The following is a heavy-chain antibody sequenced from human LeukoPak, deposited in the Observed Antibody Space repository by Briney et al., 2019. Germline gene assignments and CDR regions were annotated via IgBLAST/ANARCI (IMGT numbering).Heavy chain of an antibody. V-gene: IGHV4-39*01. Sequence: PSETLSLTCTVSGGSISTTSYYWGWIRQPPGKGLEWSGSIYYTGITFYNASLKSRVTISVDTSKKQFSMDLSSVTAADTALYYCARHSSRDAFDIWGQGTMVTVSS. J-gene: IGHJ3*02. CDR3: ARHSSRDAFDI. D-gene: IGHD6-13*01. CDR2: IYYTGIT. CDR1: GGSISTTSYY.